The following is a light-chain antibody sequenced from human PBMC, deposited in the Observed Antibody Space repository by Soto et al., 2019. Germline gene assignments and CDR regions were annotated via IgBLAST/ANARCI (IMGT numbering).Light chain of an antibody. CDR3: QQFNSYYP. V-gene: IGKV1-13*02. Sequence: AIQLTQSPSSLSASVGDRVTITCRASQGISSALAWYQQKPGKAPKLLIYDASSLESGVPSRFSGSGSGTDFTLSISSLQPEDFAAYYCQQFNSYYPFGQGTRLEVK. CDR2: DAS. J-gene: IGKJ5*01. CDR1: QGISSA.